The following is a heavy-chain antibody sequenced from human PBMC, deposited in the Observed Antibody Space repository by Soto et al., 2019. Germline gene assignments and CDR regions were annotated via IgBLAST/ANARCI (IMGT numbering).Heavy chain of an antibody. V-gene: IGHV1-69*01. CDR3: ARDFAPDCGGDCNHYFDY. D-gene: IGHD2-21*02. CDR1: GGRFDSCS. CDR2: IIPIFGTA. J-gene: IGHJ4*02. Sequence: SVKVTCEASGGRFDSCSSSWVQQATGPGLEWMGGIIPIFGTANYAQKFQGRVTITADESTSTAYMELSSLRSEDTAVYYCARDFAPDCGGDCNHYFDYWGKGTPVTVSP.